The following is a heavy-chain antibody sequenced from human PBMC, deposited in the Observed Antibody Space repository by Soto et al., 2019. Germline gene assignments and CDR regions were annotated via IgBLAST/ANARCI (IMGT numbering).Heavy chain of an antibody. CDR1: GYSFTSYW. D-gene: IGHD4-4*01. CDR2: IYPGDSDT. J-gene: IGHJ6*02. Sequence: GESLKISCKGSGYSFTSYWIGWVRQMPGKGLEWMGIIYPGDSDTRYSPSFQGQVTISADKSISTAYLQWSSLKASDTAMYYCASPIACYSNYYYYVMDVWAQGSTVPVSS. V-gene: IGHV5-51*01. CDR3: ASPIACYSNYYYYVMDV.